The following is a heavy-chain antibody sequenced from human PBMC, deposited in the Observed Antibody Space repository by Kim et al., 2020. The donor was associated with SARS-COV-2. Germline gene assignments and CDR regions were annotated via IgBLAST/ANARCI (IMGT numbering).Heavy chain of an antibody. D-gene: IGHD3-22*01. Sequence: DYAAPVKGRLTISRDASKTTLYLKMNSLKTEDTAVYYCTTGYDSSGYYDYWGQGTLVTVSS. V-gene: IGHV3-15*01. CDR3: TTGYDSSGYYDY. J-gene: IGHJ4*02.